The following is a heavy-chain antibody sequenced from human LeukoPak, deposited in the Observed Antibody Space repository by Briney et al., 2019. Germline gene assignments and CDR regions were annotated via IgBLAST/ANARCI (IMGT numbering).Heavy chain of an antibody. Sequence: SETLSLTCTVSGGSISSSSYHWGWIRQPPGKGLEWIGSIYYSGSTYYNPSLKSRVTISVDTSKNQFSLKLSSVTAADTAVYYCARSPMYGVEDYWGQGTLVTVSS. D-gene: IGHD5-24*01. V-gene: IGHV4-39*01. CDR1: GGSISSSSYH. CDR2: IYYSGST. J-gene: IGHJ4*02. CDR3: ARSPMYGVEDY.